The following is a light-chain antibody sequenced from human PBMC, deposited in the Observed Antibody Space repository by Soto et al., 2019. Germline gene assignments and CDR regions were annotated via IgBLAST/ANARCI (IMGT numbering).Light chain of an antibody. CDR2: EVN. J-gene: IGLJ2*01. V-gene: IGLV2-23*02. CDR3: SSARSYIHVV. CDR1: SSYIGSAYL. Sequence: QSVLTQPASVSGSPGQSITISCTGTSSYIGSAYLVSWFQQYPGKAPKLMIYEVNKRPSGVSDRFSGSKSGNTASLTISGLQAEDEADYYCSSARSYIHVVFGGGTQLTVL.